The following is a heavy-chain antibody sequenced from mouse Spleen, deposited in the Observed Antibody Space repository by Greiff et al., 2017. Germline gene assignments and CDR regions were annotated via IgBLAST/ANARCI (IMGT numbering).Heavy chain of an antibody. CDR1: GYAFSSYW. CDR3: ARSGDYYGNYFDY. J-gene: IGHJ2*01. V-gene: IGHV1-80*01. Sequence: QVQLQQPGAELVKPGASVKLSCKASGYAFSSYWMNWVKQRPGKGLEWIGQIYPGDGDANYNGKFKGKATLTADKSSSTAYMQLSSLTSEDSAVYFCARSGDYYGNYFDYWGQGTTLTVSS. CDR2: IYPGDGDA. D-gene: IGHD2-1*01.